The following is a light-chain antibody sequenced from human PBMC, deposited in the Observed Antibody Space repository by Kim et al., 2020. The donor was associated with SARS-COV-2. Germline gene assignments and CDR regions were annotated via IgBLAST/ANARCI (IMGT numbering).Light chain of an antibody. Sequence: GQVVTISCSCSSSIIGSNTVNWYQLLPGMAPKLLIHSDDQRPSGVPDRFSGSKSVTSFSLAISGLQSEDEADYFCAVWDDSLNGPVFGGGTKLTVL. J-gene: IGLJ2*01. CDR2: SDD. V-gene: IGLV1-44*01. CDR1: SSIIGSNT. CDR3: AVWDDSLNGPV.